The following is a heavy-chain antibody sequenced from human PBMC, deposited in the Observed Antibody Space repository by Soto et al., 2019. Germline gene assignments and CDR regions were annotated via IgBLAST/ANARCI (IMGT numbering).Heavy chain of an antibody. CDR2: IIPILGIA. CDR1: GGTFSSYT. Sequence: ASVKVSCKASGGTFSSYTISWVRQAPGQGLEWMGRIIPILGIANYAQKFQGRATITADKSTSTAYMELSSLRSEDTAVYYCARAHQLENLGYYYMDGWGKGTSVTVSS. V-gene: IGHV1-69*02. D-gene: IGHD1-1*01. J-gene: IGHJ6*03. CDR3: ARAHQLENLGYYYMDG.